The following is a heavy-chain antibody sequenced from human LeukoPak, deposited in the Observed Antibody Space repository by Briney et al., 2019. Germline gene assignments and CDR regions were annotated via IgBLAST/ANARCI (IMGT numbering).Heavy chain of an antibody. CDR2: TYYRSRWYY. J-gene: IGHJ4*02. V-gene: IGHV6-1*01. CDR1: GDSVSRNNAA. D-gene: IGHD5-12*01. CDR3: ARGNSAVIVALFEY. Sequence: SQTLSLTCAISGDSVSRNNAAWNWIRQSPSRGLEWLGRTYYRSRWYYDYAASVKSRITINPDTPNNQFSLQLNSVTPEDTAVYYCARGNSAVIVALFEYWGQGSLVTVSS.